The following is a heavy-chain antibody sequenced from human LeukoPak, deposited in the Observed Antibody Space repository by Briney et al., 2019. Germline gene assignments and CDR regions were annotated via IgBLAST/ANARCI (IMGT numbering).Heavy chain of an antibody. J-gene: IGHJ4*02. V-gene: IGHV3-21*04. D-gene: IGHD3-22*01. CDR2: ISSSSSYI. CDR3: ARAAYYDSSGYNFDY. CDR1: GFTFSSYS. Sequence: GGSLRLSCAASGFTFSSYSMNWVRQAPGKGLEWVSSISSSSSYIYYADSVKGRFTISRDNAKNSLYLQMNSLRAEDTAVYYCARAAYYDSSGYNFDYWGQGTLVTVSS.